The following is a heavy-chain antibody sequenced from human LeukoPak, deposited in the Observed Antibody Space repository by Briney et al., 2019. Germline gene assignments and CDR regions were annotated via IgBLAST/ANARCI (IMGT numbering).Heavy chain of an antibody. V-gene: IGHV4-34*01. CDR1: GGSFSGYY. Sequence: SETLSLTCAVYGGSFSGYYWSWIRQPPGKGLEWIGEINHSGSTNYNPSLKSRVTISVDTSKNQFSLKMSSVTAEDPAVYYCAGXXXEMATIKGGWDYWGQGTLVTVSS. J-gene: IGHJ4*02. CDR3: AGXXXEMATIKGGWDY. D-gene: IGHD6-19*01. CDR2: INHSGST.